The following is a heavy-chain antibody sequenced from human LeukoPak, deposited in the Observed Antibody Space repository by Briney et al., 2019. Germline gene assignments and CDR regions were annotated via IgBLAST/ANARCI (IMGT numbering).Heavy chain of an antibody. Sequence: ASVKVSCKASGYTFTSYAMNWVRQAPGQGLEWMGWINTNTGNPTYAPGFTGRFVFSLDTSVSTAYLQISSLKAEDTAVYYCATVHYYDSSGYYLASSDAFDIWGQGTMVTVSS. D-gene: IGHD3-22*01. J-gene: IGHJ3*02. CDR2: INTNTGNP. V-gene: IGHV7-4-1*02. CDR1: GYTFTSYA. CDR3: ATVHYYDSSGYYLASSDAFDI.